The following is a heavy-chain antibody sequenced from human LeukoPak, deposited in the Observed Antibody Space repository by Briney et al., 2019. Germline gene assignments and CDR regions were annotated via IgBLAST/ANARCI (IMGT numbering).Heavy chain of an antibody. Sequence: ASVKVSCKASGYTFTSYAMHWVRQAPGQRLEWMGWINAGNGNTKYSQKFQGRVTITRDTSASTAYMELSSLRSEDTAVYYCARGPVDEGDYEFFDYWGQGTLVTVSS. CDR1: GYTFTSYA. D-gene: IGHD4-17*01. J-gene: IGHJ4*02. CDR3: ARGPVDEGDYEFFDY. V-gene: IGHV1-3*01. CDR2: INAGNGNT.